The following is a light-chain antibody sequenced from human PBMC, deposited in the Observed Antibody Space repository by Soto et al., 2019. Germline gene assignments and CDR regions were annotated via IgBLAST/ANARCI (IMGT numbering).Light chain of an antibody. V-gene: IGLV2-14*01. CDR3: ISYTSSSTWV. CDR2: EVS. J-gene: IGLJ3*02. CDR1: SSDVVAYNY. Sequence: QSVLTQPASVSWSPGQSITISCTGTSSDVVAYNYVSWYQQHPGKAPKLMIYEVSNRPAGVSDRFSGSRSGNTASLTISGLQAEDESDYSCISYTSSSTWVFGGGTKMTV.